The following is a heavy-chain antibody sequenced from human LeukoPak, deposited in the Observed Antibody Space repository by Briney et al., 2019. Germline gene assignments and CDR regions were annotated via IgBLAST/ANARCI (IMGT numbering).Heavy chain of an antibody. D-gene: IGHD3-10*02. Sequence: PGGSLRLSCAVSGFTFSAYSMNWVRQAPGRGLEWVSSISSSSSYIYYADSLKGRFTISRDNAKNSLYLQMNSLRAEDTALYYCAKGTTFDAFDMWGQGTMVTVSS. J-gene: IGHJ3*02. CDR1: GFTFSAYS. CDR3: AKGTTFDAFDM. CDR2: ISSSSSYI. V-gene: IGHV3-21*04.